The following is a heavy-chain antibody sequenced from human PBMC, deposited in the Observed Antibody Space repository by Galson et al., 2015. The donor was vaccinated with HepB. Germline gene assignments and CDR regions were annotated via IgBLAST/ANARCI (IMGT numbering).Heavy chain of an antibody. Sequence: QSGAEVKKPGESLKISCKGSGYSFTSYWIGWVRQMPGKGLEWMGIIYPGDSDTRYSPSFQGQVTISADKSISTAYLQWSSLKASDTAMYYCARRIRYSSSWYHIGGYYFDYWGQGTLVTVSS. CDR3: ARRIRYSSSWYHIGGYYFDY. V-gene: IGHV5-51*03. J-gene: IGHJ4*02. CDR1: GYSFTSYW. CDR2: IYPGDSDT. D-gene: IGHD6-13*01.